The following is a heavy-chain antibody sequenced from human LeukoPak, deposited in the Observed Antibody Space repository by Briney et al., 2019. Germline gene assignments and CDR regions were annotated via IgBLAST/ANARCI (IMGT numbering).Heavy chain of an antibody. CDR2: IYYSGST. Sequence: SETLSLTCTVSGGSISSYYWSWIRQPPGKGLEWIGYIYYSGSTNYNPSLKSRVTISVDTSKNQFSLKLSSVTAADTAVYYCARVTKTLRSAFDIWGQGTMVTVSS. D-gene: IGHD1/OR15-1a*01. V-gene: IGHV4-59*01. J-gene: IGHJ3*02. CDR1: GGSISSYY. CDR3: ARVTKTLRSAFDI.